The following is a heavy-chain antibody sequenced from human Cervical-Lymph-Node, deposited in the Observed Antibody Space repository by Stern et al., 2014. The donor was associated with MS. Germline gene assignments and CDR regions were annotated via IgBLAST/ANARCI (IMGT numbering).Heavy chain of an antibody. Sequence: QVQLVESGGGVVQPGRSLKLSCAASGFTFSSYAMHWVRQAPGKGLEWVAVISYDGSNEYFADSVQGRFTISRDNSKNTLSLHMDSLRTEDTAVYYCARDDWAGPTLFDCWGQGTLVTVSS. CDR3: ARDDWAGPTLFDC. D-gene: IGHD2-21*01. CDR1: GFTFSSYA. V-gene: IGHV3-30-3*01. J-gene: IGHJ4*02. CDR2: ISYDGSNE.